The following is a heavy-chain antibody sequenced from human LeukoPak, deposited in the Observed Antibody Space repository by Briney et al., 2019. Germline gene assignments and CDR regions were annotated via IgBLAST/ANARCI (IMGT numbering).Heavy chain of an antibody. CDR2: ISGSGATI. D-gene: IGHD3-10*01. V-gene: IGHV3-23*01. J-gene: IGHJ4*02. CDR1: GFTFSSYA. CDR3: AKRGPVYSASPGNYFDY. Sequence: GGSLRLSCVASGFTFSSYAMSWVRQAPGKGLEWVSAISGSGATIYYADSVKGRFTISRDNSKNTLYLQMNSLRAEDTAVYYCAKRGPVYSASPGNYFDYWGQGTLVTVSS.